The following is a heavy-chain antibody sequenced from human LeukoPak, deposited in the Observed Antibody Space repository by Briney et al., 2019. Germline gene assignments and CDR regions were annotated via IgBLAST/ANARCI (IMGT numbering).Heavy chain of an antibody. CDR2: INTDGTTT. CDR3: TREVTYYYDSGGFLVFDN. J-gene: IGHJ4*02. Sequence: GGSLRLSCAASGFTFSSYWMHWVRQAPGKGLVWVLRINTDGTTTHYAESVKGRFTISRDNAKDTLYLQMNSLRAEDTAVYYCTREVTYYYDSGGFLVFDNWGQGTLVTVSA. CDR1: GFTFSSYW. V-gene: IGHV3-74*01. D-gene: IGHD3-22*01.